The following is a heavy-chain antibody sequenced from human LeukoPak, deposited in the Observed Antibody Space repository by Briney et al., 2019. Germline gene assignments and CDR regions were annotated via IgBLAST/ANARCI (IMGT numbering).Heavy chain of an antibody. CDR2: IYSGGST. Sequence: GGSLRLSCAASGFTVSSNYMSWVRQAPGKGLEWVSVIYSGGSTYYADSVKGRFTISRDNSKNTLYLQMNSLRAEDTAVYYCARGPRYCSGGSCYYGAFDYWGQGTPVTVSS. CDR1: GFTVSSNY. V-gene: IGHV3-53*01. CDR3: ARGPRYCSGGSCYYGAFDY. J-gene: IGHJ4*02. D-gene: IGHD2-15*01.